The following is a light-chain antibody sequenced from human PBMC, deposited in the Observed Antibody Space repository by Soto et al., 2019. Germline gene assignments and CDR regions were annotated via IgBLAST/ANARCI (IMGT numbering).Light chain of an antibody. Sequence: QSALTQPASVSGSPGQSITISCTGTSSDVGGYNYVSWYQQHPGKAPKLMIYDVSNRPSGVSNRFSGSKSGNTASLTISGLQAEDEADYYCSSYTSSSTSVVFGGGTQLTDL. J-gene: IGLJ2*01. CDR3: SSYTSSSTSVV. CDR1: SSDVGGYNY. V-gene: IGLV2-14*01. CDR2: DVS.